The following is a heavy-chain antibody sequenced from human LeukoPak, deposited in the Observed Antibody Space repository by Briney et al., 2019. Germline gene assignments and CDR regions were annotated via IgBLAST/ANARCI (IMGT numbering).Heavy chain of an antibody. Sequence: SVKVSCKASGGTFSSYAISWVRHAPGQGHEWMGGIIPIFGTANYAQKFQGRVTITADESTSTAYMELSSLRSEDTAVYYCARLITIFGVVDSRHFDYWGQGTLVTVSS. CDR3: ARLITIFGVVDSRHFDY. CDR2: IIPIFGTA. V-gene: IGHV1-69*01. CDR1: GGTFSSYA. D-gene: IGHD3-3*01. J-gene: IGHJ4*02.